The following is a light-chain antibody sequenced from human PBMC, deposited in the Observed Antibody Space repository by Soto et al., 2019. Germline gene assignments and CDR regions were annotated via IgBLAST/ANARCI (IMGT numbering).Light chain of an antibody. Sequence: QSVLTQPASVSGSPVQSTTISRTGTRRDVCGYNYVSWYQQHPGKAPKLMSYDVSNRPSGVSNRFAGSKSGNTASLTIYGLQAEDEDDYYCRSYTSSSPLVFGGGTKVTVL. J-gene: IGLJ2*01. CDR2: DVS. CDR1: RRDVCGYNY. V-gene: IGLV2-14*01. CDR3: RSYTSSSPLV.